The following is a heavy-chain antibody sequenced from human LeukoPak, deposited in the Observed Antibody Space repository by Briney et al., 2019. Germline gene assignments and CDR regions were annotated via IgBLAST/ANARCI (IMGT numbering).Heavy chain of an antibody. CDR2: IYYSGIT. D-gene: IGHD3-9*01. CDR1: DGSISSGNYY. J-gene: IGHJ4*02. V-gene: IGHV4-39*01. Sequence: SSETLSLTCSVSDGSISSGNYYWGWIRQPPGKGLEWIGSIYYSGITYSNPSLKSRVTISVDTSKNQFSLKLSSVTAADTAVYYCARLSGPPYYDILTGPWFDYWGQGALVTVSS. CDR3: ARLSGPPYYDILTGPWFDY.